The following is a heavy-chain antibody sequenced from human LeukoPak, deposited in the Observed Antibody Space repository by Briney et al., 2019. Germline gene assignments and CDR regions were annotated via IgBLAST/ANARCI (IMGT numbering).Heavy chain of an antibody. CDR3: ARRGYSSSSFNYGMDV. CDR1: GGSISSHY. CDR2: INYSGST. V-gene: IGHV4-59*08. J-gene: IGHJ6*02. Sequence: SETLSLTCTVSGGSISSHYWSWIRQPPGKGLEWIGYINYSGSTNYNPSLKSRVTISVDTSKNQFSLKLSSVTAADTAVYYCARRGYSSSSFNYGMDVWGQGTTVTVSS. D-gene: IGHD6-6*01.